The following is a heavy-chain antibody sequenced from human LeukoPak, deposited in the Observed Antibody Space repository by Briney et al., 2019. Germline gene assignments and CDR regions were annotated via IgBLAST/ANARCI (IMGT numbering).Heavy chain of an antibody. CDR1: GFTVSGVY. J-gene: IGHJ4*02. D-gene: IGHD3-22*01. CDR3: ARHRLGDY. V-gene: IGHV3-48*01. CDR2: ISSSGTTT. Sequence: GGSLRLSCAASGFTVSGVYMNWVRQAPGKGLECASYISSSGTTTYYADSVKGRFTISRDNAKNSLYLQMNSLRAEDTAVYYCARHRLGDYWGQGTLVTVSS.